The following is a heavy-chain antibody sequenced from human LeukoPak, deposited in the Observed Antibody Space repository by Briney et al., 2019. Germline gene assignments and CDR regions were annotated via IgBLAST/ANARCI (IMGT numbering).Heavy chain of an antibody. CDR1: GGTFSSYA. CDR2: IIPIFGTA. Sequence: SVKVSCKASGGTFSSYAISWVRQAPGQGLEWMGGIIPIFGTANYAQKFQGRVTITADESTSTAYMELSSLRSEDTAVYYCARGDFWSGPSDYWGQGTLVTVSS. V-gene: IGHV1-69*01. J-gene: IGHJ4*02. CDR3: ARGDFWSGPSDY. D-gene: IGHD3-3*01.